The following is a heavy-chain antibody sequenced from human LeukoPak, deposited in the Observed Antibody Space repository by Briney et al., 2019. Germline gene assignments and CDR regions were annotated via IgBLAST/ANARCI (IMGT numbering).Heavy chain of an antibody. V-gene: IGHV4-34*01. CDR2: INHSGST. D-gene: IGHD2-21*01. Sequence: PSETLSLTCAVYGGSFSGYYWSWIRQPPGKGLEWIGEINHSGSTNYNPSLKSRVTISVDTSKNQFSLKLSSVTAADTATYYCARSRSRPLLPPLPKSQYYFDFWGQGTLVTVSS. CDR3: ARSRSRPLLPPLPKSQYYFDF. J-gene: IGHJ4*02. CDR1: GGSFSGYY.